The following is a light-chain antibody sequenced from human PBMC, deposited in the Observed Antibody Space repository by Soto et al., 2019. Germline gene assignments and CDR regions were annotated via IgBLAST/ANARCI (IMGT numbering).Light chain of an antibody. V-gene: IGKV3-15*01. CDR3: QQYRTSPIN. CDR2: GAS. CDR1: QSVGTN. J-gene: IGKJ5*01. Sequence: EIVMTHSPATLSVYPWEIATLSCRASQSVGTNVAWFQQKPGQPPRLLMYGASTWATGIPVRFSGSGSGTDFTLTVSRLEPEDFAVYYSQQYRTSPINFGQGTRLEIK.